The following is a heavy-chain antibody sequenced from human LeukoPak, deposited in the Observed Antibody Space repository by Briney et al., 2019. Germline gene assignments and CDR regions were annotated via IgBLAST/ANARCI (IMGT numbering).Heavy chain of an antibody. D-gene: IGHD3-16*01. CDR3: ARPGAGGTSYNYYYYGMDV. CDR2: ISSSSSFI. Sequence: GGSLRLSCAASGFTFSSYSMNWLRQAPGKGLEWVSSISSSSSFIYYADSVKGRFTISRDNAKNSLYLQMNSLRAEDTAVYYCARPGAGGTSYNYYYYGMDVWGQGTAVTVSS. V-gene: IGHV3-21*01. J-gene: IGHJ6*02. CDR1: GFTFSSYS.